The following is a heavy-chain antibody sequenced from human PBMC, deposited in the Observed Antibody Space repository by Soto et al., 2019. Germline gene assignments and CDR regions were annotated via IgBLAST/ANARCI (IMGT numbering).Heavy chain of an antibody. Sequence: PGESLKISCKGSGYSFTSYWISWVRQMPGKGLEWMGRIDPSDSYTNYSPSFQGHVTISADKSISTAYLQWSSLKASDTAMYYCARRRRYYDFWSGHRDDAFDIWGQGTMVTVSS. CDR1: GYSFTSYW. CDR3: ARRRRYYDFWSGHRDDAFDI. D-gene: IGHD3-3*01. J-gene: IGHJ3*02. CDR2: IDPSDSYT. V-gene: IGHV5-10-1*01.